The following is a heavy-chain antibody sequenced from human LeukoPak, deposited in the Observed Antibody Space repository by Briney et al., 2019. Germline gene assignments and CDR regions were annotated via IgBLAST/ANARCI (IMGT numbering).Heavy chain of an antibody. Sequence: SETLSLTCTVSGGSISSSSYYWGWIRQPPGKGLEWIGYIYYSGSTNYNPSLKSRVTISVDTSKNQFSLKLSSVTAADTAVYYCARLLPRNYYDSSGYYQNAFDIWGQGTMVTVSS. CDR2: IYYSGST. CDR1: GGSISSSSYY. D-gene: IGHD3-22*01. V-gene: IGHV4-61*05. J-gene: IGHJ3*02. CDR3: ARLLPRNYYDSSGYYQNAFDI.